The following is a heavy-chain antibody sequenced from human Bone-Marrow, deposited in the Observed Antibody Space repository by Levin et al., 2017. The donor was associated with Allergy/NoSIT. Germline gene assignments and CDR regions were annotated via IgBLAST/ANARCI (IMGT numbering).Heavy chain of an antibody. D-gene: IGHD3-3*01. J-gene: IGHJ4*02. CDR2: IYPGDSDT. V-gene: IGHV5-51*01. Sequence: GESLKISCKGSGYSFTSYWIGWVRQMPGKGLEWMGIIYPGDSDTRYSPSFQGQVTISADKSISTAYLQWSSLKASDTAMYYCARLMYYDFWSGYPIDYWGQGTLVTVSS. CDR1: GYSFTSYW. CDR3: ARLMYYDFWSGYPIDY.